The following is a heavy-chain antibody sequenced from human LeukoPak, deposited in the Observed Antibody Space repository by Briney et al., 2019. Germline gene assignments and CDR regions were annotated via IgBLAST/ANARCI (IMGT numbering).Heavy chain of an antibody. J-gene: IGHJ6*03. V-gene: IGHV3-23*01. CDR2: IDAGGDVT. Sequence: PGGSLRLSCAASGFTFNTYAMTWVRQAPGKGLEWVSTIDAGGDVTYYTDSVKGRFTISRDNSKFTLYLQMNYLRAEDTAVYYCARDRSQYFDPGQWLFSYYYYMDVWGKGTTVTVSS. CDR1: GFTFNTYA. D-gene: IGHD3-22*01. CDR3: ARDRSQYFDPGQWLFSYYYYMDV.